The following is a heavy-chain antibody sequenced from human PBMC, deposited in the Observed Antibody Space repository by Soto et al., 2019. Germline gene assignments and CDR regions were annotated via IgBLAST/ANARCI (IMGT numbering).Heavy chain of an antibody. J-gene: IGHJ1*01. CDR2: ISSSSSYI. Sequence: EVQLVESGGGLVKPGGSLRLSCAASGFTFSSHSMNWVRQAPGKGLEWVSSISSSSSYIYYADSVKGRFTISRDNAKNSLYLQMNSLRAEDTAVYYCARDSGYYYDSSGNPAEYFQHWGQGTLVTVSS. D-gene: IGHD3-22*01. CDR1: GFTFSSHS. V-gene: IGHV3-21*01. CDR3: ARDSGYYYDSSGNPAEYFQH.